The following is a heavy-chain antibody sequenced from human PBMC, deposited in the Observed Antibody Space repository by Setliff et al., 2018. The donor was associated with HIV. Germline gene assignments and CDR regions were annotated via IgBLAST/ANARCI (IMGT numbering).Heavy chain of an antibody. J-gene: IGHJ4*02. CDR3: ARESYDSKDY. CDR1: GGSISSGSYY. CDR2: IYTNGYT. Sequence: SETLSLTCSVSGGSISSGSYYWTWIRQPAGKGPEWIGHIYTNGYTNYNPSPKSRVTISVDTSKNQFSLKLTSVTAADTAVYYCARESYDSKDYWGQGTLVTVSS. D-gene: IGHD3-22*01. V-gene: IGHV4-61*09.